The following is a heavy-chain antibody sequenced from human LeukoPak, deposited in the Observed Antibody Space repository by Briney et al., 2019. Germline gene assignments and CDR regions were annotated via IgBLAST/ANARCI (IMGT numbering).Heavy chain of an antibody. Sequence: GGSLRLSCAASGFTFSNAWMSWVRQAPGKGLEWVGGIKSKTDGGTTDYAAPVKGRFTISRDDSKHTLYLQMNRLKTEDTAVYYCTTDVQLSGADDAFYICGQGAIVTVSS. V-gene: IGHV3-15*01. CDR3: TTDVQLSGADDAFYI. D-gene: IGHD2-2*01. CDR2: IKSKTDGGTT. CDR1: GFTFSNAW. J-gene: IGHJ3*02.